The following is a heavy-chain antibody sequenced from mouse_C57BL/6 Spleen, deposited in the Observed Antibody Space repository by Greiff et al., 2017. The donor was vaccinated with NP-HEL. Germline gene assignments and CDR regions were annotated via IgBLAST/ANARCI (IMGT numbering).Heavy chain of an antibody. J-gene: IGHJ4*01. V-gene: IGHV1-82*01. CDR3: ARSWLLPMDY. CDR2: IYPGDGDA. D-gene: IGHD2-3*01. CDR1: GYAFSSSW. Sequence: VQRVESGPELVKPGASVKISCKASGYAFSSSWMNWVKQRPGKGLEWIGRIYPGDGDANYNGKFKGKATLTADKSSSTAYMQLSSLTSEDSAVYFCARSWLLPMDYWGQGTSVTVSS.